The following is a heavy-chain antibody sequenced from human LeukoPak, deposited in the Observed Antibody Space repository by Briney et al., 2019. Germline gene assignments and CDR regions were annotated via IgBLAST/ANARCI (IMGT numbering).Heavy chain of an antibody. J-gene: IGHJ4*02. V-gene: IGHV4-38-2*02. CDR2: FFLKGST. CDR3: ATGNYVWGY. CDR1: GYSITSAYY. D-gene: IGHD3-16*01. Sequence: SETLSLTCTVSGYSITSAYYWGWIRQPPGKGLEWIGSFFLKGSTYYNPSLKSRVTISVDTSKNQFSLTLSSVTAADTAVYYCATGNYVWGYWGQGTLVTVSS.